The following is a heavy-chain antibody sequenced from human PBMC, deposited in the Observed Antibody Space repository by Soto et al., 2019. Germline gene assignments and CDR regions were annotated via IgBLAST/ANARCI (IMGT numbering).Heavy chain of an antibody. D-gene: IGHD6-13*01. Sequence: SETLSLTCTVSGGSISSGGYYWSWIRQHPGKGLEWIGYIYYSGSTYYNPSLKSRVTISVDTSKNQFSLKLSSVTAADTAVYYCARIRPRGSSWLPAYGMDVWGQGTTVTVSS. CDR2: IYYSGST. V-gene: IGHV4-31*03. J-gene: IGHJ6*02. CDR3: ARIRPRGSSWLPAYGMDV. CDR1: GGSISSGGYY.